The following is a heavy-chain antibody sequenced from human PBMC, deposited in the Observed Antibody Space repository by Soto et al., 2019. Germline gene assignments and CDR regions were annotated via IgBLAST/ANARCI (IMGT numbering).Heavy chain of an antibody. V-gene: IGHV3-30*03. J-gene: IGHJ6*02. CDR3: ARDLGPDIAVAGYYYGMDV. D-gene: IGHD6-19*01. CDR2: ISYDGSNK. CDR1: GFTFSSYG. Sequence: GGSLRLSCAASGFTFSSYGMHWVRQAPGKGLEWVAVISYDGSNKYYADSVKGRFTISRDNSKNTLYLQMNSLRAEDTAVYYCARDLGPDIAVAGYYYGMDVWGQGSPGHRLL.